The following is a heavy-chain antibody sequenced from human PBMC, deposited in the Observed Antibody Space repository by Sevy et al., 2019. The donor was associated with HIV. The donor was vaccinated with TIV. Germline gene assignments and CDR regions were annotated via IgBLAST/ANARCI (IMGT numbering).Heavy chain of an antibody. CDR3: ATTKDYYDNSGDPFDH. J-gene: IGHJ4*02. V-gene: IGHV1-24*01. CDR2: FDPEDGKT. CDR1: GSTLTRLS. Sequence: ASVKVSCKVSGSTLTRLSMHWVRQAPGKGLEWMASFDPEDGKTVYAQKFQGRVTMTEDTSTDTAYMGLSSLRSEDTAVYYCATTKDYYDNSGDPFDHWGQGTLVTVSS. D-gene: IGHD3-22*01.